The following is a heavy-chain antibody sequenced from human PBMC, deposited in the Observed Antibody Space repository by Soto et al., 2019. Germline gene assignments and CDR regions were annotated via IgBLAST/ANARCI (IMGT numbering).Heavy chain of an antibody. D-gene: IGHD6-13*01. CDR1: GVTFRSYA. CDR3: ARRSSSWYFDS. J-gene: IGHJ4*02. Sequence: EVQLFESGGGLVHPGGSLRLSCAPSGVTFRSYAMNWGRPAPGKGLEWVSVISGSDGSTYYADSVKGRYTIARDNSKNTLNLQMNSLRAEDTAVYYCARRSSSWYFDSWGQGTLVTVSS. V-gene: IGHV3-23*01. CDR2: ISGSDGST.